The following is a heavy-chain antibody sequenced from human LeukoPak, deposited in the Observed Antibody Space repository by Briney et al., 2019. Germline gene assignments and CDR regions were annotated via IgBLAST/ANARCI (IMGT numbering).Heavy chain of an antibody. CDR1: GFTFSSYS. CDR2: ISSSSSYM. CDR3: ARESYDSSGYPLAFDY. Sequence: GGSLRLSCAASGFTFSSYSMNWVRQAPGKGLEWVSYISSSSSYMYYADSVKGRFTISRDNAKNSLYLQMNSLRAEDTAVYYCARESYDSSGYPLAFDYWGQGTLVTVSS. D-gene: IGHD3-22*01. V-gene: IGHV3-21*01. J-gene: IGHJ4*02.